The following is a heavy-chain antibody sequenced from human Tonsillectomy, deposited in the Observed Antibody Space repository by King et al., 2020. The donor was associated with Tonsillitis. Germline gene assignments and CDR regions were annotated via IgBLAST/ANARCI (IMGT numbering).Heavy chain of an antibody. D-gene: IGHD3-3*01. Sequence: VQLVESGGGLVQPGRSLRLSCAASGFTFDEYAMHWVRQAPGKGLEWVSGISWNSGSIGYADSVKGRFTISRDNAKNSLFLQMNSLRAEDTALYYCAKDVAIFAFYYYGMDVWGQGTTVTVSS. J-gene: IGHJ6*02. V-gene: IGHV3-9*01. CDR1: GFTFDEYA. CDR2: ISWNSGSI. CDR3: AKDVAIFAFYYYGMDV.